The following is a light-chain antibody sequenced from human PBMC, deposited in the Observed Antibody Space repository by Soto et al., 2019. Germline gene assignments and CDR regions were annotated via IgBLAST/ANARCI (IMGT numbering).Light chain of an antibody. CDR3: QQLNSYPYT. CDR2: AAS. CDR1: QGISSY. J-gene: IGKJ2*01. V-gene: IGKV1-9*01. Sequence: IQLTQAPSSLSASVGDRVAITCRASQGISSYLAWYQQKPGKAPKLLIYAASTLQSGVPSRFSGSGSGTDFTLTIISLQPEDFATYYCQQLNSYPYTFGQGTKLEI.